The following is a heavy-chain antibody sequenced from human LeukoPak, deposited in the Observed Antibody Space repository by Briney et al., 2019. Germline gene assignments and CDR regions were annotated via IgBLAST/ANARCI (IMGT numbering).Heavy chain of an antibody. CDR3: VRSSSSIFDY. D-gene: IGHD6-6*01. CDR2: IYHSGRT. V-gene: IGHV4-38-2*02. J-gene: IGHJ4*02. CDR1: GYSISSGYY. Sequence: TSETLSLTCTVSGYSISSGYYWGWIRPPPGKGLEWIGSIYHSGRTFYNPSLKSRVTISVDTSKNQFSLKLSSVTAADTAVYYCVRSSSSIFDYWGQGTLVTVSS.